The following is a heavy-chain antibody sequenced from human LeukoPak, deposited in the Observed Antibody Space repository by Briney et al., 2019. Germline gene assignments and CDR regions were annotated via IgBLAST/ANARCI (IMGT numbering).Heavy chain of an antibody. CDR3: PRVYSWAPGARTTGDYFDY. D-gene: IGHD2-8*02. CDR2: ITEYNGNT. J-gene: IGHJ4*02. CDR1: GYTFTSYG. V-gene: IGHV1-18*01. Sequence: ASVKVSFKASGYTFTSYGIGWVRQPPGQGLEWMGFITEYNGNTNYAQNLQGRITMTTDTSTSTVYRERRSVRSDDTATYYCPRVYSWAPGARTTGDYFDYWGQGALVTVSS.